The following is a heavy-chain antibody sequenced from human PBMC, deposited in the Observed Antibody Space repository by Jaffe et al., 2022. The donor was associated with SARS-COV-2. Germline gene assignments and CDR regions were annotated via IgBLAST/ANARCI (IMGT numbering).Heavy chain of an antibody. Sequence: QVQLVESGGGVVQPGRSLRLSCAASGFTFSSYGMHWVRQAPGKGLEWVAVISYDGSNKYYADSVKGRFTISRDNSKNTLYLQMNSLRAEDTAVYYCAKEMSRDWNFAGYYYGMDVWGQGTTVTVSS. J-gene: IGHJ6*02. V-gene: IGHV3-30*18. D-gene: IGHD1-7*01. CDR2: ISYDGSNK. CDR3: AKEMSRDWNFAGYYYGMDV. CDR1: GFTFSSYG.